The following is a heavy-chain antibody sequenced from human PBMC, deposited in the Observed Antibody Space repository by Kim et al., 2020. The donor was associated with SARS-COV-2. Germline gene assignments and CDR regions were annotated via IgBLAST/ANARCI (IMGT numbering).Heavy chain of an antibody. J-gene: IGHJ4*02. V-gene: IGHV4-39*07. CDR2: IYYSGST. CDR1: GGSISSSSYY. CDR3: AREQRGGSSWYYPPGGRDY. D-gene: IGHD6-13*01. Sequence: SETLSLTCTVSGGSISSSSYYWGWIRQPPGKGLEWIGSIYYSGSTYYNPSLKSRVTISVDTSKNQFSLKLSSVTAADTAVYYCAREQRGGSSWYYPPGGRDYWGQGTLVTVSS.